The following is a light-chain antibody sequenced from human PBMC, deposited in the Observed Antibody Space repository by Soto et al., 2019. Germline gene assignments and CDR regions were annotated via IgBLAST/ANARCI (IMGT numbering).Light chain of an antibody. Sequence: DIQMTQSPSTLSGSVGDRVTITCRASQTISSWLAWYQHKPGKAPRLLIDSASTLQSGVPSRFSGSGSGTEFTLTINDLQPEDFATYYCQQLNIYPLTFGPGTKVDVK. V-gene: IGKV1-9*01. CDR3: QQLNIYPLT. CDR1: QTISSW. J-gene: IGKJ3*01. CDR2: SAS.